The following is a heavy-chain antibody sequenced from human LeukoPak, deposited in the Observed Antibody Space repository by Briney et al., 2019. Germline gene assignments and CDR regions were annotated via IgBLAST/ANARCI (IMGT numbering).Heavy chain of an antibody. CDR1: GYSISSGYY. CDR2: IYHSGST. Sequence: PSETLSLTCTVSGYSISSGYYWGWIRQPPGKGLEWIGSIYHSGSTYYNPSLKSRVTISVDTSKNQFSLKLSSVTAADTAVYYCARVRADGYYYDSSGYYPNLYFDYWGQGTLVTVSS. V-gene: IGHV4-38-2*02. J-gene: IGHJ4*02. D-gene: IGHD3-22*01. CDR3: ARVRADGYYYDSSGYYPNLYFDY.